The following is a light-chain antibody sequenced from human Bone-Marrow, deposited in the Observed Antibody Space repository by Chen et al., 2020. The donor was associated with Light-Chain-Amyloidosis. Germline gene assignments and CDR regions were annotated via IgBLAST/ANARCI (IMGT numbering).Light chain of an antibody. CDR2: GSS. CDR3: QQYGTSPLT. V-gene: IGKV3-20*01. J-gene: IGKJ4*01. CDR1: QTISSNY. Sequence: EIVLTQSPGTLSLSPGDGANLSCRASQTISSNYLPWSQPTFGQAPRLLIYGSSSRATGIPDRFTGSGSGTDFTLTINRLEPEDFAMYYCQQYGTSPLTFGGGTKVEIK.